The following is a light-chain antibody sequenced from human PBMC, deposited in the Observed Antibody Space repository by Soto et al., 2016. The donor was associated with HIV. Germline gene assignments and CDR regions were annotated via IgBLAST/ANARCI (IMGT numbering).Light chain of an antibody. J-gene: IGKJ4*01. CDR1: QDIYNY. V-gene: IGKV1-27*01. Sequence: DIQMTQSPSSLSGSIGDRVSITCRASQDIYNYLAWYQQKPGKVPRLLISAAMNLESGVPSRFRGSGSGTEFTLTITSLQPEDIATLYCQKYNGVITFGGGTKGGD. CDR3: QKYNGVIT. CDR2: AAM.